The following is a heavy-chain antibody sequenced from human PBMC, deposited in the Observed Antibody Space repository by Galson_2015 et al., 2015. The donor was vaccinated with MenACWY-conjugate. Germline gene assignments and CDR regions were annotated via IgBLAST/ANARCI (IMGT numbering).Heavy chain of an antibody. CDR1: GFTFSTYS. CDR3: ARISVPMSRTGYRGFRSYGMDV. CDR2: ISDHGTYT. D-gene: IGHD5-12*01. Sequence: SLRLSCAASGFTFSTYSMHWVRQAPGKGLEWVAVISDHGTYTYYADSVKGRFTISRDNSKNTVYLQMNSLRVEDTALFYCARISVPMSRTGYRGFRSYGMDVWGQGTTVTVAS. J-gene: IGHJ6*02. V-gene: IGHV3-30*04.